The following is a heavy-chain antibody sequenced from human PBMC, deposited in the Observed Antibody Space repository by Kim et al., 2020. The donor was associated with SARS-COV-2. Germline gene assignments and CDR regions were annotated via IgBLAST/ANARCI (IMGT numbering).Heavy chain of an antibody. D-gene: IGHD3-10*01. J-gene: IGHJ6*02. CDR1: GGSISSGGYY. V-gene: IGHV4-31*03. CDR2: IYYSGST. Sequence: SETLSLTCTVSGGSISSGGYYWSWIRQHPGKGLEWIGYIYYSGSTYYNPSLKSRVTISVDTSKNQFSLKLSSVTAADTAVYYCATQTPPQVITMVRGVAHYYGMDVWGQGTTVTVSS. CDR3: ATQTPPQVITMVRGVAHYYGMDV.